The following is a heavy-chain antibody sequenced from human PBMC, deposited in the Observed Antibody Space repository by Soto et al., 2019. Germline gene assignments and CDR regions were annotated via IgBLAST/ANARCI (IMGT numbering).Heavy chain of an antibody. CDR1: GYTFTSYY. CDR2: INPSGGST. CDR3: ARDNLADTAMDHYYYHYMDV. J-gene: IGHJ6*03. Sequence: GASVKVSCKASGYTFTSYYMHWVRQAPGQGLEWMGIINPSGGSTSYAQKFQGRVTMTRDTSTSTVYMELSSLRSEDTAVYYCARDNLADTAMDHYYYHYMDVWGKGTTVTVSS. D-gene: IGHD5-18*01. V-gene: IGHV1-46*03.